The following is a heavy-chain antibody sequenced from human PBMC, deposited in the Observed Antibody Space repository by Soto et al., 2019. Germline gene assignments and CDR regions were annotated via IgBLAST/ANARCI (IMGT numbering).Heavy chain of an antibody. Sequence: EVQLLESGGGLVQPGGSLRLSCAVSEFNFRTNAINWVRQVPGKGLEGVSVIGGTSAVTDYASAVKGLFTVTRDNSKNTVYLQMHSLRAEDTSRYYCAKAVRGSDTDHYYYYRDVWGQGTTVTV. V-gene: IGHV3-23*01. CDR2: IGGTSAVT. J-gene: IGHJ6*02. CDR1: EFNFRTNA. CDR3: AKAVRGSDTDHYYYYRDV. D-gene: IGHD3-16*01.